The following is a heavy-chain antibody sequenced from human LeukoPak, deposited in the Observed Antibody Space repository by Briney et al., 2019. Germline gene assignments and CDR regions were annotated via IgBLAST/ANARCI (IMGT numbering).Heavy chain of an antibody. CDR3: ARRSTVTTRDIFYYYMDV. J-gene: IGHJ6*03. Sequence: SETLSLTCTVSGGSISSYSWSWIRQPPGKGLGWIGYISYGGVTNYSPSLKSRVTISLDTSKRQFSLELGSVTAADTAMYYCARRSTVTTRDIFYYYMDVWGKGTTVTVSS. V-gene: IGHV4-59*01. CDR2: ISYGGVT. D-gene: IGHD4-11*01. CDR1: GGSISSYS.